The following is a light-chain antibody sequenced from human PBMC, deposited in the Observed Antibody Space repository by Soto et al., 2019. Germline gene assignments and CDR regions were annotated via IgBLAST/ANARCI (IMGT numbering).Light chain of an antibody. V-gene: IGKV3-20*01. J-gene: IGKJ1*01. CDR3: QQYDSSPKT. Sequence: EIVLTQSPGTLSLSPGERATLSCRASQSVSSSYFAWYQQKPGQAPRLLIYGASSRATGIPDRFSGSGSGTDFTLTISRLEPEDFAVYYCQQYDSSPKTFGQGNKVDIK. CDR2: GAS. CDR1: QSVSSSY.